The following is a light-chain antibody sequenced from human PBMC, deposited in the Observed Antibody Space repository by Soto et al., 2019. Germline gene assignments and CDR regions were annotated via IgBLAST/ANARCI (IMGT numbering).Light chain of an antibody. J-gene: IGLJ2*01. CDR1: SSDIGDYNY. CDR2: DVS. V-gene: IGLV2-14*03. Sequence: QSALTQPASVSGSPGQSITISCTGSSSDIGDYNYVSWYQQHPGTAPKLMIYDVSNRPSGVSNRFSGSKSGNTASLTISGLQAEDEADYYCSSYTSNNFVIFGGGTKLTVL. CDR3: SSYTSNNFVI.